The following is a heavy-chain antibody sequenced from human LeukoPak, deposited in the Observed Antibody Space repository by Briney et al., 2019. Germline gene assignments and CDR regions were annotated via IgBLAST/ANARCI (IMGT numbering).Heavy chain of an antibody. Sequence: PSETLSLTCTVSGGSLNSYYWSWIRQPPGKGLEWIGYVYNFGTTNYNPSLNSRVTISVDTSKNQFSLKLSSVTAADTAVYYCARDQAVAGEYYFDYWGQGTLVTVSS. CDR3: ARDQAVAGEYYFDY. D-gene: IGHD6-19*01. CDR2: VYNFGTT. V-gene: IGHV4-59*01. J-gene: IGHJ4*02. CDR1: GGSLNSYY.